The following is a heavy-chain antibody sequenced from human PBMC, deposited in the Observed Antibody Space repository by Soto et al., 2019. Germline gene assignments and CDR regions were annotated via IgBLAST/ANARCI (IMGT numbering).Heavy chain of an antibody. J-gene: IGHJ4*02. V-gene: IGHV3-48*01. Sequence: PGGSLRLSCAAXGFTLSNYVMNWVRQAPGKGLEWISCIGSSSVTIFHADSVKGRFTISRDSAKNSLYLQMNSLRAEDTAVYYCARVIYGSFDYWGQGTLVTVSS. CDR1: GFTLSNYV. CDR2: IGSSSVTI. D-gene: IGHD3-10*01. CDR3: ARVIYGSFDY.